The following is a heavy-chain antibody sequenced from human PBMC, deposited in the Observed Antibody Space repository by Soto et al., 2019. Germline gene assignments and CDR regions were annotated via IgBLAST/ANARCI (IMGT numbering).Heavy chain of an antibody. Sequence: PSETLSLTCTVSGGSISSGGYYWSWIRQHPGKGLEWIGYIYYSGSTYYNPSLKSRVTISVDTSKNQFSLKLSSVTAADTAVYYCARDPSSGWYRGMYYFDYWGQGTLVTVPQ. CDR3: ARDPSSGWYRGMYYFDY. CDR1: GGSISSGGYY. D-gene: IGHD6-19*01. CDR2: IYYSGST. V-gene: IGHV4-31*03. J-gene: IGHJ4*02.